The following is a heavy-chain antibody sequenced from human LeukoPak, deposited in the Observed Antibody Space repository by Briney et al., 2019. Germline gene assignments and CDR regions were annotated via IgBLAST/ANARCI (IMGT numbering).Heavy chain of an antibody. CDR2: IWYDGSNK. J-gene: IGHJ4*02. Sequence: PGGSLRLSRAASGFTFSSYGMHWVRQAPGKGLEWVAVIWYDGSNKYYADSVKGLFTISRDNSKNTLYLQMNSLRAEDTAVYYCAKGLSGSFNGGYYFDYWGQGTLVTVSS. CDR1: GFTFSSYG. D-gene: IGHD1-26*01. V-gene: IGHV3-33*06. CDR3: AKGLSGSFNGGYYFDY.